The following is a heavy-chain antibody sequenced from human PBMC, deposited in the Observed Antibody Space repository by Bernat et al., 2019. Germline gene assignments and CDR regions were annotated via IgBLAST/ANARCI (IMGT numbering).Heavy chain of an antibody. V-gene: IGHV1-18*01. D-gene: IGHD6-6*01. Sequence: QVQLVQSGAEVKKPGASVKVSCKASGYTFTSYGISWVRQAPGQGLEWMGWISAYNGNTNYAQKLQGRVTMTTDTSTSTAYMELRSLRSDDTAVYYCARLRGVSSSSLNYYYYGMDVWGQGTTVAVSS. CDR2: ISAYNGNT. CDR1: GYTFTSYG. J-gene: IGHJ6*02. CDR3: ARLRGVSSSSLNYYYYGMDV.